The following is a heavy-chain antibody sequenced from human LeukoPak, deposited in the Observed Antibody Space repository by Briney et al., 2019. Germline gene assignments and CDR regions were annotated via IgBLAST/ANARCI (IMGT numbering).Heavy chain of an antibody. CDR1: GYTFTNYD. Sequence: ASVKVSCKASGYTFTNYDISWVRQATGQGLEWMGWMNPNRDNTGYAQKFQGRVTITRNTSISTAYMELSSLRSEDTAVYYCARHNVVVAAYYFDYWGQGTLVTVSS. CDR3: ARHNVVVAAYYFDY. CDR2: MNPNRDNT. J-gene: IGHJ4*02. D-gene: IGHD2-15*01. V-gene: IGHV1-8*03.